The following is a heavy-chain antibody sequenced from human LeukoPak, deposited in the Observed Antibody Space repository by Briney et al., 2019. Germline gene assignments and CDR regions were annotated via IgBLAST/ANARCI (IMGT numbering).Heavy chain of an antibody. CDR2: IKQDGSEK. V-gene: IGHV3-7*01. J-gene: IGHJ6*02. CDR1: GFTFSGYW. Sequence: GGSLRLSCAASGFTFSGYWMTWVRQAPGKGLEWVANIKQDGSEKYYVDSVKGRFTISRDNAKNSLYLQMNSLRAEDTAVYYCARDSQVGATTGRFDYYYYGMDVWGQGTTVTVSS. CDR3: ARDSQVGATTGRFDYYYYGMDV. D-gene: IGHD1-26*01.